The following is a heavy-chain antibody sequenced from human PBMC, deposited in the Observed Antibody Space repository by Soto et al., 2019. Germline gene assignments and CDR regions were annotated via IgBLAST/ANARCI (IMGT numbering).Heavy chain of an antibody. CDR1: GFTFSNYA. D-gene: IGHD1-26*01. CDR3: AKQQMGVIRALDY. J-gene: IGHJ4*02. V-gene: IGHV3-23*01. CDR2: IRETGNT. Sequence: PGASLRLSCAASGFTFSNYAMSWIRQAPGKGLEWVSTIRETGNTYYADSVRGRFATSRDNSENTLYLQMSSLRAEDTAVYYCAKQQMGVIRALDYWGQGTLVTVSS.